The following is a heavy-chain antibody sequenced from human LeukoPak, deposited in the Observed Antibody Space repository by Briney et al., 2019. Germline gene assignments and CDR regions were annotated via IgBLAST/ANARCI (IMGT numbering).Heavy chain of an antibody. CDR2: ISGDSTDI. V-gene: IGHV3-21*01. CDR3: ARRGYSDSSGYDY. Sequence: GGSLRLSCAASGFTFSSYSMNWVRQSPGKGLEWVSSISGDSTDIYYADSLMGRSTISRDNAKNSLYLQINSLRAEDTAIYYYARRGYSDSSGYDYWGQGTLVTVSS. J-gene: IGHJ4*02. CDR1: GFTFSSYS. D-gene: IGHD3-22*01.